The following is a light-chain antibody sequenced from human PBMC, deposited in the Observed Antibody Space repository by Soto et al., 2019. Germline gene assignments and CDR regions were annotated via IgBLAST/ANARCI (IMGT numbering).Light chain of an antibody. V-gene: IGLV2-14*01. CDR1: VSDIGSYDF. CDR2: KVT. CDR3: SSLTKSITAPYI. J-gene: IGLJ1*01. Sequence: QSVLTQPASVSGSPGQSITLSCTGSVSDIGSYDFVSWYQQHPGKAPKLMIYKVTNRPSGVSSRFSGSKSGNTASLTISGLQAEDEADYYCSSLTKSITAPYIFGPGTKVTVL.